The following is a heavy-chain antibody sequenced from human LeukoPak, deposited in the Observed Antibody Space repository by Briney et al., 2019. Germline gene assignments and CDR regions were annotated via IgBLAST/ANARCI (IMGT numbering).Heavy chain of an antibody. CDR2: IYGGGTS. V-gene: IGHV3-66*01. CDR3: ARDSYGSGTYYHGY. J-gene: IGHJ4*02. Sequence: TGGSLRLSCAASGFTVSSNYVSWVRQAPGKGLEWVSVIYGGGTSYYADSVKGRFTISRDNSKNTLYLQMNSLRAEDSAVYYCARDSYGSGTYYHGYWGQGTLVTVSS. CDR1: GFTVSSNY. D-gene: IGHD3-10*01.